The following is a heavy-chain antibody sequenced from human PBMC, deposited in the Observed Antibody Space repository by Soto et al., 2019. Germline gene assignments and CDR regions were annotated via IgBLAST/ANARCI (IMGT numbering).Heavy chain of an antibody. CDR2: IHYSGTT. CDR3: ARERPSVKRIPAMDV. Sequence: SLSLPRTVCDGSMSRGDYFLCGIRQHAGKGLEWIGCIHYSGTTYNNPSLKSRVTISIDTSKDQFSLKLSSVTAADTAVYFCARERPSVKRIPAMDVWGQGTPVTVYS. D-gene: IGHD4-17*01. V-gene: IGHV4-31*03. J-gene: IGHJ6*02. CDR1: DGSMSRGDYF.